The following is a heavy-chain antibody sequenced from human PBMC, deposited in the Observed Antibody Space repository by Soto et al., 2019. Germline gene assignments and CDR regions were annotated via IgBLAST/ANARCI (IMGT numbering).Heavy chain of an antibody. D-gene: IGHD3-22*01. CDR2: IWYDGSNK. V-gene: IGHV3-33*01. CDR3: ARDGGSGYDSSGYPQYYFDY. CDR1: GFTFSSYG. Sequence: PGGSLRLSCAASGFTFSSYGMHWVRQAPGKGLEWVAVIWYDGSNKYYADSVKGRFTISRDNSKNTLYLQMNSLRAEDTAVYYCARDGGSGYDSSGYPQYYFDYWGQGTLVTVSS. J-gene: IGHJ4*02.